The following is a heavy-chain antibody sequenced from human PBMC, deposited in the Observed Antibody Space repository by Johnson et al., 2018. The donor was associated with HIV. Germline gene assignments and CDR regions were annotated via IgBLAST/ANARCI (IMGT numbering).Heavy chain of an antibody. J-gene: IGHJ3*02. CDR3: TTDLRVTTSLRAFDI. Sequence: EVQLVESGGGLVQPGGSLRISCAASGFTFRSYWMSWVRQAPGKGLEWVANIKQDGSEKYYVASVKGRFTISRDNAKNTLYLQMNSLKTEDTAVYYCTTDLRVTTSLRAFDIWGQGTMVTVSS. D-gene: IGHD4-17*01. CDR1: GFTFRSYW. CDR2: IKQDGSEK. V-gene: IGHV3-7*03.